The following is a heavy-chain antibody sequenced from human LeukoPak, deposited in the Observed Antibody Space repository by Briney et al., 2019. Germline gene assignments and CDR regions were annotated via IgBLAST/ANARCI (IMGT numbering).Heavy chain of an antibody. V-gene: IGHV3-48*01. D-gene: IGHD3-22*01. Sequence: PGGSLRLSCAASGFTFSSYRMNWVRQAPGKGLEWVSYIICSSSTIYYADSVKGRFTISRDNAKNSLYLQMNSLRAEDTAVYYCARVAVYYYDSSGYPLGAFDIWGQGTMVTVSS. CDR2: IICSSSTI. CDR1: GFTFSSYR. CDR3: ARVAVYYYDSSGYPLGAFDI. J-gene: IGHJ3*02.